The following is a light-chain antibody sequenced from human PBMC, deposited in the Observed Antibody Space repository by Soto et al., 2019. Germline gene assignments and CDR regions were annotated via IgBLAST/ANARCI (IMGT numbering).Light chain of an antibody. CDR3: MQGSHWPRT. CDR2: KVS. V-gene: IGKV2-30*01. Sequence: EVVMTQSPLSLPVTLGQPASISCRSSQSLVNSDGNTYLNWFHQRPGQSPRRLIYKVSNRDSGVPDRFSGSGSVTEFTLRISRVEAEDVGVYYCMQGSHWPRTFGQGTRVEIK. J-gene: IGKJ1*01. CDR1: QSLVNSDGNTY.